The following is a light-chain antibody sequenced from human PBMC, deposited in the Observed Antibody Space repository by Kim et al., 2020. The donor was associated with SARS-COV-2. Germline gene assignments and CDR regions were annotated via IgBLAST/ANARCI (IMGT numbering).Light chain of an antibody. Sequence: QAVVTQEPSLTVSPGGTVTLTCGPSTGAVTSGHYPYWFQQKPGQAPRTLIYDTSNKHSWTPARFSGSLLGGKAAQTLSGAQPEDEAEYYCLLSYSGARLVVFGGGTQLTVL. J-gene: IGLJ2*01. V-gene: IGLV7-46*01. CDR1: TGAVTSGHY. CDR3: LLSYSGARLVV. CDR2: DTS.